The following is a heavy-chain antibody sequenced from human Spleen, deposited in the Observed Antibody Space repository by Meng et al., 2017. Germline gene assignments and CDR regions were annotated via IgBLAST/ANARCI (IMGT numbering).Heavy chain of an antibody. D-gene: IGHD4-11*01. V-gene: IGHV4-38-2*01. CDR2: IYHSGST. CDR3: ARGPTTMAHDFDY. CDR1: GYSISSGYY. J-gene: IGHJ4*02. Sequence: SETLSPTCAVSGYSISSGYYWGWIRQPPGKGLEWIGSIYHSGSTYYNPSLESRATISVHTSQNNLSLKLSSVTAAESAVYYCARGPTTMAHDFDYWGQGTLVTVSS.